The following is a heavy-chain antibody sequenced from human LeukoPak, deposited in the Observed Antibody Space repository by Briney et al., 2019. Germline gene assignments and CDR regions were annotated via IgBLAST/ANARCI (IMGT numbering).Heavy chain of an antibody. J-gene: IGHJ4*02. CDR2: IIPIFGTA. D-gene: IGHD2-8*01. Sequence: GSSVKVSCKASGGTFSSYAISWVRQAPGQGLEWMGGIIPIFGTANYAQKFQGRVTITTDESTSTAYMELSSLRSEDTAVYYCARALSYCTNGVCDTGHLGFDYWGQGTLVTVSS. CDR3: ARALSYCTNGVCDTGHLGFDY. CDR1: GGTFSSYA. V-gene: IGHV1-69*05.